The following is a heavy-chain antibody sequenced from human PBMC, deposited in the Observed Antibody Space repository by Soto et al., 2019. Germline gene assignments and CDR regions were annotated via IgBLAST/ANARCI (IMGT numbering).Heavy chain of an antibody. J-gene: IGHJ3*02. D-gene: IGHD3-22*01. CDR3: VMGSSGHYYTAFDI. V-gene: IGHV3-64D*06. Sequence: GGSLRLSCSASGFTFSTYSMHWVRQAPGKGLEYLSAISSNGGTKFYADSAKGRFTISRNNSKNTVYLQMSSLRAEDTAVYYCVMGSSGHYYTAFDIWGQGTMVTVSS. CDR2: ISSNGGTK. CDR1: GFTFSTYS.